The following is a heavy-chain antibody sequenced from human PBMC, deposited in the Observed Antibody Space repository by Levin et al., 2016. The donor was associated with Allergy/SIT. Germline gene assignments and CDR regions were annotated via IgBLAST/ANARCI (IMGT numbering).Heavy chain of an antibody. V-gene: IGHV3-21*01. CDR3: ARDRPTLRGDY. D-gene: IGHD6-6*01. CDR1: GFTFSSYS. Sequence: GESLKISCAASGFTFSSYSMNWVRQAPGKGLEWVSSISSSSSYIYYADSVKGRFTISRDNAKNSLYLQMNSLRAEDTAVYYCARDRPTLRGDYWGQGTLVTVSS. J-gene: IGHJ4*02. CDR2: ISSSSSYI.